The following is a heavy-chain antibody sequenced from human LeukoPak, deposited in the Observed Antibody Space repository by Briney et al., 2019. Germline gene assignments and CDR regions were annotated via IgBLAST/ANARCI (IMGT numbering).Heavy chain of an antibody. Sequence: SETLSLTCAVSGGSFSSHSWSWIRQPPGKGLEWIGYIFYNGDTNYNPSLRGRVTFSVDTSRKQVSLKLTSATAADTAVYYCARTGFGFDYWSQGALVTVSS. CDR3: ARTGFGFDY. D-gene: IGHD1-1*01. V-gene: IGHV4-59*11. J-gene: IGHJ4*02. CDR2: IFYNGDT. CDR1: GGSFSSHS.